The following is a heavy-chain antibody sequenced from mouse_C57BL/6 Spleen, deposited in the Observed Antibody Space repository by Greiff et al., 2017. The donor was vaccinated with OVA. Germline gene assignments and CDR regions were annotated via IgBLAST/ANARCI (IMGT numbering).Heavy chain of an antibody. CDR2: INPGSGGT. Sequence: VQRVESGAELVRPGTSVKVSCKASGYAFTNYLIEWVKQRPGQGLEWIGVINPGSGGTNYNEKFKGKATLTADKSSSTAYMQLSSLTSEDSAVYFCAGGLPLYYAMDYWGQGTSVTVSS. CDR3: AGGLPLYYAMDY. D-gene: IGHD2-2*01. J-gene: IGHJ4*01. V-gene: IGHV1-54*01. CDR1: GYAFTNYL.